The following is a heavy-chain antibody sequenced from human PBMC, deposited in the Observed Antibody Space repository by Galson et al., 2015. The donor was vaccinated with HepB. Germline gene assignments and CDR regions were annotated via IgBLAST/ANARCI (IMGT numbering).Heavy chain of an antibody. D-gene: IGHD3-16*02. Sequence: SLRLSCAASGFTFSSYGMHWVRQAPGKGLEWVAVISYDGSNKYYADSVKGRFTISRDNSKNTLYLQMNSLRAEDTAVYYCAKDLNVWGSYRPPGSIDYWGQGTLVTVSS. V-gene: IGHV3-30*18. CDR2: ISYDGSNK. CDR3: AKDLNVWGSYRPPGSIDY. CDR1: GFTFSSYG. J-gene: IGHJ4*02.